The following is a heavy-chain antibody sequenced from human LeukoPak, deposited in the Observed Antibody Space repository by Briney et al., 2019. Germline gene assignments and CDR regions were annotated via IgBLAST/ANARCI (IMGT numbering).Heavy chain of an antibody. CDR1: GYTLTELS. Sequence: ASVKVSCKVSGYTLTELSMHWVRQAPGKGLEWMGGFDPEDGETIYAQKFQGRVTMTEDTSTDTAYMELSGLRSEDTAVYYCATPSNSGSYLTFDYWGQGTLVTVSS. CDR2: FDPEDGET. J-gene: IGHJ4*02. D-gene: IGHD1-26*01. CDR3: ATPSNSGSYLTFDY. V-gene: IGHV1-24*01.